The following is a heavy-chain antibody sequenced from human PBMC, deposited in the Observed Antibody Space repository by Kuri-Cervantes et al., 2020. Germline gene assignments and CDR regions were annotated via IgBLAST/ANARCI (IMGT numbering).Heavy chain of an antibody. Sequence: ASVKVSCKTSGYTFTIYGVSWVRQAPGQGLEWMGWISAYNGDTNYAQNFQGRLTMTTDTSTSTAYMELRSLRSDDTAVYYCAREPIAAAGHAFDIWGQGTMVTVSS. V-gene: IGHV1-18*01. CDR1: GYTFTIYG. CDR3: AREPIAAAGHAFDI. J-gene: IGHJ3*02. CDR2: ISAYNGDT. D-gene: IGHD6-13*01.